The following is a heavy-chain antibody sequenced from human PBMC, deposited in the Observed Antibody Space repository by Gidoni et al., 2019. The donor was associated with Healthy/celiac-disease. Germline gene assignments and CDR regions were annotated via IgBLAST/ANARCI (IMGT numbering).Heavy chain of an antibody. J-gene: IGHJ6*02. D-gene: IGHD2-2*01. CDR1: GGSVSGYY. CDR3: ARGAKRVPRHYYGMDV. CDR2: INHSGST. Sequence: QVQLQQWGAGLLKPSETLSLTCAVYGGSVSGYYWSWIRQPPGKGLEWIGEINHSGSTNYTPSLKSRVTISVDTSKNQFSLKLSSVTAADTAVYYCARGAKRVPRHYYGMDVWGQGTTVTVSS. V-gene: IGHV4-34*01.